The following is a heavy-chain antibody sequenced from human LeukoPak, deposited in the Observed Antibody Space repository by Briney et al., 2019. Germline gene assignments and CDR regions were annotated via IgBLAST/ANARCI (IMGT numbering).Heavy chain of an antibody. Sequence: AASVKVSCKASGYTFTSYDINWVRQAPGQGLEWMGWMNPNSGNTGYAQKFQGRVTMTRNTSISTAYMELSSLRSEDTAVYYCARSAKYYYYYYMDVWGKGTTVTVSS. CDR2: MNPNSGNT. V-gene: IGHV1-8*01. CDR1: GYTFTSYD. CDR3: ARSAKYYYYYYMDV. J-gene: IGHJ6*03.